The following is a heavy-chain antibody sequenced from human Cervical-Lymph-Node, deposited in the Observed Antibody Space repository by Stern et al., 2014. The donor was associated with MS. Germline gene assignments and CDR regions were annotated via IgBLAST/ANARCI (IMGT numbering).Heavy chain of an antibody. CDR2: ISDDSTYK. V-gene: IGHV3-21*01. CDR1: GFTFSRYS. J-gene: IGHJ3*02. Sequence: EVQLVESGGGLVKPGGSLRLSCAASGFTFSRYSLNWVRQAPGKGLEWVSSISDDSTYKYYADSVKGRFTISRDNAKSSLSLQMNTLSAEDTALYYCARDCLGDCYGAFDIWGQGTMVTVSS. D-gene: IGHD2-21*02. CDR3: ARDCLGDCYGAFDI.